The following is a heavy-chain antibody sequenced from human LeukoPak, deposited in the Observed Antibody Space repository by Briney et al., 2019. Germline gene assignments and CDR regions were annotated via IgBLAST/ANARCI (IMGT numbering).Heavy chain of an antibody. J-gene: IGHJ4*02. CDR2: GFYSGST. Sequence: PSETLSLTCTVSGGPVSSASHYWSWIRQPPGKGLEWIGFGFYSGSTYYNPSLKSRVSISVDTSKNQFSLKLSSVTAADTAVYYCAKDAAYNPFDYWGQGTLVTVSS. D-gene: IGHD5-24*01. V-gene: IGHV4-61*01. CDR1: GGPVSSASHY. CDR3: AKDAAYNPFDY.